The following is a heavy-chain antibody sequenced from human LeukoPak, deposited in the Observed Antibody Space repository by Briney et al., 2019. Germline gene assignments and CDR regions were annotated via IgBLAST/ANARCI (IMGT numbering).Heavy chain of an antibody. CDR2: ISWNSGSI. CDR1: GFTFDDYA. Sequence: GGSLRLSCAASGFTFDDYAMHWVRQAPGKGLEWVSGISWNSGSIGYADSVKGRFTVSRDNAKNSLYLQMNSLRAEDTAVYYCARDPLSSSSFDLWGQGTLVTVSS. D-gene: IGHD6-13*01. J-gene: IGHJ4*02. CDR3: ARDPLSSSSFDL. V-gene: IGHV3-9*01.